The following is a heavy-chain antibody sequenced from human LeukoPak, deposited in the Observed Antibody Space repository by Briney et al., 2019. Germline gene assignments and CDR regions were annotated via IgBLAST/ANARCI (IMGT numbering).Heavy chain of an antibody. V-gene: IGHV3-30-3*01. Sequence: GGSLRLSCAASGFTFSSYAMHWVRQAPGKGLEWVAVISYDGSNKYYADSVKGRFTISRDNSKNTLYLQMNNLRPEDTAVYYCTKGQLWASGRAFDIWGQGTMVTVSS. CDR2: ISYDGSNK. D-gene: IGHD3-16*01. J-gene: IGHJ3*02. CDR1: GFTFSSYA. CDR3: TKGQLWASGRAFDI.